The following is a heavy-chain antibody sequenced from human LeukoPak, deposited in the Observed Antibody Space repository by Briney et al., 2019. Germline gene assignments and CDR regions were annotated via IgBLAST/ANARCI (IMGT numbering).Heavy chain of an antibody. D-gene: IGHD6-19*01. CDR1: GYTFTSYG. V-gene: IGHV1-18*01. J-gene: IGHJ4*02. CDR3: AKDHAASRIAVAGKGPSNF. Sequence: ASVKVSCKASGYTFTSYGISWVRQAPGQGLEWMGWISAYNGYTNYAQKFQGRVTMTTDTSTRTAYMELRSLRSDDTAIYYCAKDHAASRIAVAGKGPSNFWGQGTLVTVSP. CDR2: ISAYNGYT.